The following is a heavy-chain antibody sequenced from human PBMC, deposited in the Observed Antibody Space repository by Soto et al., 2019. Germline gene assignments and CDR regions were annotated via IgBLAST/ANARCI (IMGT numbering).Heavy chain of an antibody. J-gene: IGHJ3*02. V-gene: IGHV3-30-3*01. CDR2: ISYDGSNK. CDR1: EFTFSSYA. Sequence: GGSLRLSCAASEFTFSSYAMHWVRQAPGRGPEWVAVISYDGSNKYYADSVKGRFTISRDNSKNTLYLQMNSLRAEDTAVYYCARDPKAPGIAVAGPLFDIWGQGTMVTVSS. CDR3: ARDPKAPGIAVAGPLFDI. D-gene: IGHD6-19*01.